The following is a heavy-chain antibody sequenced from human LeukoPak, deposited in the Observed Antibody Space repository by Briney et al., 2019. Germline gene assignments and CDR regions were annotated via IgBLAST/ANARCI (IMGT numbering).Heavy chain of an antibody. Sequence: AGGSLRLSCAASGFAFSSYAMNWVRQAPGKGLQWVSGISSSGASAFYADSVKGRFTISRDKSKNTLYMEMISLRAEDTAVYYCARDDIAVAGTGFDYWGQGTLVTVSS. CDR2: ISSSGASA. CDR1: GFAFSSYA. D-gene: IGHD6-19*01. V-gene: IGHV3-23*01. J-gene: IGHJ4*02. CDR3: ARDDIAVAGTGFDY.